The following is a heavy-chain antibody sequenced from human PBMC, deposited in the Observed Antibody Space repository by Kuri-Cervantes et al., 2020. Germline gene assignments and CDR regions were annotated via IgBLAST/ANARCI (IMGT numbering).Heavy chain of an antibody. J-gene: IGHJ6*02. CDR3: AKEGDGSSSWYNYYYYYGMDV. V-gene: IGHV3-30*19. CDR1: GFTFSSYG. Sequence: GGSLRLSCAASGFTFSSYGMHWVRQAPVKGLEWVAVISYDGSNKYYADSVKGRFTISRDNSKNTLYLQMNSLRAEDTAVYYCAKEGDGSSSWYNYYYYYGMDVWGQGPTVTVSS. CDR2: ISYDGSNK. D-gene: IGHD6-13*01.